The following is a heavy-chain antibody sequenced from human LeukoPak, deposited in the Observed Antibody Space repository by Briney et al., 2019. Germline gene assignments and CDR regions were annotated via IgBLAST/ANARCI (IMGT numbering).Heavy chain of an antibody. Sequence: SVKVSCKASGGTFSSYAISWVRQAPGQGLEWMGGITPIFGTANYAQKFQGRVTITADKSTSTAYMELSSLRSEDTAVYYCARDIKVVGGGSRFHNWFDPWGQGTLVTVSS. D-gene: IGHD2-15*01. CDR1: GGTFSSYA. CDR2: ITPIFGTA. V-gene: IGHV1-69*06. CDR3: ARDIKVVGGGSRFHNWFDP. J-gene: IGHJ5*02.